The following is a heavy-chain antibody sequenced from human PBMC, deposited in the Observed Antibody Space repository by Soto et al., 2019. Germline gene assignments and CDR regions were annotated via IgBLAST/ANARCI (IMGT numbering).Heavy chain of an antibody. CDR2: VTPRNGDT. CDR1: GYTFTSYD. Sequence: QVQLVQSGAGMKKPGASVKVSCKASGYTFTSYDINWVRQAAGQGPEWMGSVTPRNGDTAFAQKYQGRVTVTSNTSMSTVYMELSNLRSDDTAVYYCVRGGSYWARRHYFDSWGQGTLVTVSS. CDR3: VRGGSYWARRHYFDS. V-gene: IGHV1-8*02. D-gene: IGHD2-8*02. J-gene: IGHJ4*02.